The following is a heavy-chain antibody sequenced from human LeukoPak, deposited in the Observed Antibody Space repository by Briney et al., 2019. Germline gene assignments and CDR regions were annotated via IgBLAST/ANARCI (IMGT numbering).Heavy chain of an antibody. Sequence: SETLSLTCTVSGGSISSYYWSWIRQPPGKGLEWIGYIYYSGSTNYNPSLKSRVTISVDTSKNQFSLKLSSVTAADTAVYYCARVASAAVFDYWGQGTLVTVSS. CDR1: GGSISSYY. CDR2: IYYSGST. V-gene: IGHV4-59*01. CDR3: ARVASAAVFDY. J-gene: IGHJ4*02. D-gene: IGHD6-13*01.